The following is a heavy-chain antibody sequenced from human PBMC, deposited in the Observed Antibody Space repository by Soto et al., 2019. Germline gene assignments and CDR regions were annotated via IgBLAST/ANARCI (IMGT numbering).Heavy chain of an antibody. D-gene: IGHD3-10*01. CDR1: GYSFTSYW. Sequence: GESLKISCKGSGYSFTSYWIGWVRQMPGKGLEWMGIIYPGDSDTRYSPSFQGQVTISADKSISTAYLQWSSLKASDTAMYYCARQFTMVRGVIPSYYYCGMDVWGKGTTVTVSS. CDR3: ARQFTMVRGVIPSYYYCGMDV. CDR2: IYPGDSDT. J-gene: IGHJ6*04. V-gene: IGHV5-51*01.